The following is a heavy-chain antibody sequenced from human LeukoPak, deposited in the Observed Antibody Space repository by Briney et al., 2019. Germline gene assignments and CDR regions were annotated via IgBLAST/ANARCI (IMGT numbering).Heavy chain of an antibody. CDR2: ISGSGGST. V-gene: IGHV3-23*01. J-gene: IGHJ4*02. D-gene: IGHD3-22*01. CDR3: AKGPMIVVSYFDY. Sequence: GGSLRLSCAASGFTFSSYAMSWVRQAPGKGLEWVLAISGSGGSTYYADSVKGRFTISRDNSKNTLYLQMNSLRAEDTAVYYCAKGPMIVVSYFDYWGQGTLVTVSS. CDR1: GFTFSSYA.